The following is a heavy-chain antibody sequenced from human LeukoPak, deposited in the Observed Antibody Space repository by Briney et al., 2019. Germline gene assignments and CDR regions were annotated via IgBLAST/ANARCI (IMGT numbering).Heavy chain of an antibody. Sequence: GGSLRLSCAASGFTVSTNYMGWVRQAPGKGLEWVSVIYNVENGGKTFYADSVKGRFTISRDNSKNTLYLQMNSLRAEDTAVYYCAREFGYCSTTSCPLGFWGQGTPVTVSS. CDR1: GFTVSTNY. J-gene: IGHJ4*02. CDR3: AREFGYCSTTSCPLGF. D-gene: IGHD2-2*03. V-gene: IGHV3-53*01. CDR2: IYNVENGGKT.